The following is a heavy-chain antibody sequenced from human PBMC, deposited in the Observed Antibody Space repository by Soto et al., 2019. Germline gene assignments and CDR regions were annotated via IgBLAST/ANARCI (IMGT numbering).Heavy chain of an antibody. Sequence: GGSLRLSCAASGFTFSSYAMHWVRQAPGKGLEWVAVISYDGSNKYYADSVKGRFTISRDNSKNTLYLQMNSLRAEDTAVYYCARDRIAYYYDSTGYQPPAEALDYWGQGTLVTVSS. CDR1: GFTFSSYA. D-gene: IGHD3-22*01. V-gene: IGHV3-30-3*01. CDR3: ARDRIAYYYDSTGYQPPAEALDY. J-gene: IGHJ4*02. CDR2: ISYDGSNK.